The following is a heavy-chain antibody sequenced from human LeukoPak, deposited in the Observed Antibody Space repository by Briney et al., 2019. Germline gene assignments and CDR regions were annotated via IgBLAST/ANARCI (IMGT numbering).Heavy chain of an antibody. Sequence: GSLRLSCAASGFTFGGYAMSWVRQAPGKGLEWVSLISGSGDAYDADSVQGRFTISRDNSKNTLYLQMNSLRAEDTAVYYCVKDGHYPDNSGYYYEDSWGQGTLVTVSS. J-gene: IGHJ4*02. V-gene: IGHV3-23*01. D-gene: IGHD3-22*01. CDR2: ISGSGDA. CDR3: VKDGHYPDNSGYYYEDS. CDR1: GFTFGGYA.